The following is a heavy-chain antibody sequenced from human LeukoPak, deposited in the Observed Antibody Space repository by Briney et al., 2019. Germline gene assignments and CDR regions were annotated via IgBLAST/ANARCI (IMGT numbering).Heavy chain of an antibody. V-gene: IGHV2-5*02. J-gene: IGHJ4*02. CDR2: TYCDYDK. CDR3: AHVNYGPKYSDY. D-gene: IGHD3-10*01. CDR1: GFSLTTSGVG. Sequence: SGPTLVKPTQTLTLTCTFSGFSLTTSGVGVGWIRQPPGKALEWLAVTYCDYDKRYSPSLKTRLTITKDTSKNQVVLTMTNMDPVDTATYYCAHVNYGPKYSDYWGQGTLVTVSS.